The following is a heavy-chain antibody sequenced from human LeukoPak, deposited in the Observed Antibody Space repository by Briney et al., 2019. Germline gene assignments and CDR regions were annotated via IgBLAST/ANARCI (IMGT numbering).Heavy chain of an antibody. CDR3: ARVEFGEYSNYFDN. CDR2: IKQDGSEK. Sequence: GGSLRLSCAASGFTFSSYWMSWVRQAPGKGLEWVANIKQDGSEKYYVDSVRGRFTIARDDAKKSVFLEMNSLRVEDTAVYFCARVEFGEYSNYFDNWGQGTLVTVSA. CDR1: GFTFSSYW. V-gene: IGHV3-7*01. J-gene: IGHJ4*02. D-gene: IGHD2/OR15-2a*01.